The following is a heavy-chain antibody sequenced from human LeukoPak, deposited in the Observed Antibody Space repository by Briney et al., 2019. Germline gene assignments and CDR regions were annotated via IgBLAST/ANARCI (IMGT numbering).Heavy chain of an antibody. D-gene: IGHD1-7*01. V-gene: IGHV3-7*01. CDR2: TKTDGSKE. Sequence: GGSLRLSCAASGFTFSGYWTTWVRQAPGKGLEWVANTKTDGSKEYYVDSVKGRFTISRDNAKNSLYLQMNSLRAEDTAVYYCARWNWFPDYWGQGTLVTVSS. J-gene: IGHJ4*02. CDR1: GFTFSGYW. CDR3: ARWNWFPDY.